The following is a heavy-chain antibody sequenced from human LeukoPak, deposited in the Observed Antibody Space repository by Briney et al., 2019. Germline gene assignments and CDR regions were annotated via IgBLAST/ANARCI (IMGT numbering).Heavy chain of an antibody. Sequence: GGSLRLSCAASGFTVSTNYMSWVRQAPGKGLEWVSFIYSGGSTYYADSVKGRFTISRDNSKNTLYLQMNSLRAEDTAVYYCASPYRPYCSTTSCYPGSFDYWGQGTLVTVSS. CDR3: ASPYRPYCSTTSCYPGSFDY. CDR2: IYSGGST. J-gene: IGHJ4*02. CDR1: GFTVSTNY. D-gene: IGHD2-2*01. V-gene: IGHV3-66*02.